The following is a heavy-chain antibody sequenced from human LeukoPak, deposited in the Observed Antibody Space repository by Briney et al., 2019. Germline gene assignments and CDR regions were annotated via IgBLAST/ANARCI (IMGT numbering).Heavy chain of an antibody. D-gene: IGHD3-9*01. CDR1: GGSFSVYY. CDR2: IIHIGST. J-gene: IGHJ4*02. Sequence: SETLSLTCAVYGGSFSVYYWNWIRQPPGKGLEWIGRIIHIGSTNYNPSLKSRVTISVDTSKNQFSLKLSSVTAADTAVYYCARRRPTYYDILTGLEGFDYWGQGTLVTVSS. CDR3: ARRRPTYYDILTGLEGFDY. V-gene: IGHV4-34*12.